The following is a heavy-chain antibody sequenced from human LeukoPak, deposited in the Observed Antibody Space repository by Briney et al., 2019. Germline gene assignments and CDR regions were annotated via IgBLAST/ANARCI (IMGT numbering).Heavy chain of an antibody. D-gene: IGHD2-15*01. Sequence: GGSLRLSCTASGFSISSYAMNWVRQAPGKGLEWVSLISGSGGNTHYADSVKGRFTISRDISRNTLYLQMNSLRAEDTAVYYCAKSQSGSCSGGSCSCDYWGRGTLVTVSS. J-gene: IGHJ4*02. CDR3: AKSQSGSCSGGSCSCDY. V-gene: IGHV3-23*01. CDR2: ISGSGGNT. CDR1: GFSISSYA.